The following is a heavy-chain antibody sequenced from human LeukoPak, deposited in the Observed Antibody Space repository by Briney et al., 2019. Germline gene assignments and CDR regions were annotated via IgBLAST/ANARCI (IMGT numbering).Heavy chain of an antibody. CDR2: ISWDGSSS. CDR1: GITFEDYA. Sequence: GGSLRLSCAVSGITFEDYAFHWVRQVPGRGLEWVSLISWDGSSSYVADSVKGRFTTSRDNSKNSLYLQMNNLRPEDTGFYFCAKDARGTYRLGYFDYWGQGTLVTVSS. J-gene: IGHJ4*02. CDR3: AKDARGTYRLGYFDY. V-gene: IGHV3-43D*03. D-gene: IGHD3-16*01.